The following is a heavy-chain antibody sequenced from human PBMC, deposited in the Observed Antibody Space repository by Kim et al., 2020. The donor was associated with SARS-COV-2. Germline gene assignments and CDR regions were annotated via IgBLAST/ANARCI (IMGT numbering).Heavy chain of an antibody. Sequence: SETLSLTCAVSGGSISAYYWSWVRQPRPGKGLEWIAYIYNSGYINYNPSLKSRVTISMDTSKRQVFLKLRSVTAADTAVYYCARLGNHLGNIGPMVFDSWGEGTLVTVSS. J-gene: IGHJ4*02. CDR3: ARLGNHLGNIGPMVFDS. CDR1: GGSISAYY. D-gene: IGHD2-15*01. CDR2: IYNSGYI. V-gene: IGHV4-4*09.